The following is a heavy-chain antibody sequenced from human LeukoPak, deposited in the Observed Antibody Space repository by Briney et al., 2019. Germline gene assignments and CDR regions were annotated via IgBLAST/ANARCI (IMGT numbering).Heavy chain of an antibody. V-gene: IGHV3-30*18. D-gene: IGHD6-13*01. Sequence: QAGGSLRLSCAASGFTFRSYGMHWVRQAPGKGLEWVAVISYDGSNKYYADSVKGRFTISRDNSKNTLYLQMNSLRAEDTAVYYCAKDISIAAADYYFDYWGQGTLVTVSS. CDR2: ISYDGSNK. CDR3: AKDISIAAADYYFDY. CDR1: GFTFRSYG. J-gene: IGHJ4*02.